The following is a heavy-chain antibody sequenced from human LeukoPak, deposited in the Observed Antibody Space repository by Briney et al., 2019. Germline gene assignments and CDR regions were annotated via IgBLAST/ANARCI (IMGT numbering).Heavy chain of an antibody. J-gene: IGHJ4*02. V-gene: IGHV4-38-2*02. D-gene: IGHD2/OR15-2a*01. CDR2: IYHSGST. Sequence: PSETLSLTCTVSGYSISSGYYWGWIRQPPGKGLEWIGSIYHSGSTYYNPSLKSRVTISVDTSKNQFSLKLSSVTAADTAVYYCARDNSMTSFDYWGQGTLVTVSS. CDR1: GYSISSGYY. CDR3: ARDNSMTSFDY.